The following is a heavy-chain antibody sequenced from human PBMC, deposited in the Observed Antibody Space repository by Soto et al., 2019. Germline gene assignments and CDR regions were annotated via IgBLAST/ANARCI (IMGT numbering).Heavy chain of an antibody. CDR3: PRAGISYSYGMDF. D-gene: IGHD3-10*01. Sequence: SETLSLTCAVSGGSISSGGYSWSWIRQPPGKGLEWIGYIYHSGSTYYNPSLKSRVTISVDRSKNQFSLMLSSVTAADTAVYYCPRAGISYSYGMDFWVQGTTVTVSS. CDR2: IYHSGST. J-gene: IGHJ6*02. V-gene: IGHV4-30-2*01. CDR1: GGSISSGGYS.